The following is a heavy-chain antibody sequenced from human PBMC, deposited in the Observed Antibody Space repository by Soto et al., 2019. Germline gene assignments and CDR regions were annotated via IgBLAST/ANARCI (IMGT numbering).Heavy chain of an antibody. J-gene: IGHJ6*02. V-gene: IGHV1-69*01. CDR2: IIPIFGTA. CDR3: AKSASMAPRGYYYGMDV. Sequence: QVQLVQSGAEVKKPGSSVKVSCKASGGTFSSYAFSWVRQAPGQGLEWMGGIIPIFGTANYAQKFQGRVTITADESTSTAYMELSSLRSEDTAVYYCAKSASMAPRGYYYGMDVWGQGTTVTVSS. CDR1: GGTFSSYA.